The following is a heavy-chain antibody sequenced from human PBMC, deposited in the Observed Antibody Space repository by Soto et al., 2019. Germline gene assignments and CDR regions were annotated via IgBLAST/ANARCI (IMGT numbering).Heavy chain of an antibody. Sequence: QVQLQESGPGLVKPSQTLSLTCTVSGGSISSGGYYWSWIRQHPGKGLEWIGYIYYSGSTYYNPALKSRVTISVDTSKNQSSLKLSSVTAADTAVYYCARGTTVTLDAFDIWGQGTMVTVSS. V-gene: IGHV4-31*03. J-gene: IGHJ3*02. D-gene: IGHD4-17*01. CDR3: ARGTTVTLDAFDI. CDR1: GGSISSGGYY. CDR2: IYYSGST.